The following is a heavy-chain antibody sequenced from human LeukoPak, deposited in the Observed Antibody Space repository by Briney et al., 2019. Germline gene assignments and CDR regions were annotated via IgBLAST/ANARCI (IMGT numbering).Heavy chain of an antibody. CDR2: ISYDGSNK. D-gene: IGHD1-26*01. CDR3: AKDSGSYSAYFDY. V-gene: IGHV3-30*18. CDR1: GFTFSIYG. J-gene: IGHJ4*02. Sequence: GGSLRLSCAASGFTFSIYGMHWVRQAPGKGLEWVAVISYDGSNKYYADSVKGRFTISRDNSKNTLYLQMNSLRAEDTAVYYCAKDSGSYSAYFDYWGQGTLVTVSS.